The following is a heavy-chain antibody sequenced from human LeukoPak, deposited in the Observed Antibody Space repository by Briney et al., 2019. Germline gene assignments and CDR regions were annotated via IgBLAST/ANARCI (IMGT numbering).Heavy chain of an antibody. D-gene: IGHD2-21*02. Sequence: PGGSLRLSCAASGFIFSTYSTNWVRQAPGKGLEWVSDISSSDSTIYYTDSVKGRFTISRDNAKSSLYLQMNSLRAEDTAVYYCVRASHIVVVTGIPQGYYYYMDVWGKGTTVTVSS. CDR3: VRASHIVVVTGIPQGYYYYMDV. CDR2: ISSSDSTI. J-gene: IGHJ6*03. CDR1: GFIFSTYS. V-gene: IGHV3-48*04.